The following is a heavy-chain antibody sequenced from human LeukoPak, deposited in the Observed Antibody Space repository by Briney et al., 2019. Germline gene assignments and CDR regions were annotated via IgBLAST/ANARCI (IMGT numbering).Heavy chain of an antibody. CDR2: ISGSGGST. J-gene: IGHJ4*02. CDR3: AKDLGYSSGWYEGYYFDY. D-gene: IGHD6-19*01. CDR1: GFTFSSYA. V-gene: IGHV3-23*01. Sequence: GGSLRLSCAASGFTFSSYAMSWVRQVPGKGLEWVSAISGSGGSTYYADSVKGRFTISRDNSKNTLYLQMNSLRAEDTAVYYCAKDLGYSSGWYEGYYFDYWGQGTLVTVSS.